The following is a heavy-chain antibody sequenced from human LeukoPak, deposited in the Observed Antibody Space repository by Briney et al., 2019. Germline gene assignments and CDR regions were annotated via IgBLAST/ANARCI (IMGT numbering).Heavy chain of an antibody. Sequence: SETLSLTCAVYGVSFSGYYWSWIRQPPGKGLEWIGEINHSGSTNYNPSLKSRVTISVDTSKNQFSLKLSSVTAADTAVYYCARGTGITMVRGAALGYYYYYGMDVWGQGTTVTVSS. J-gene: IGHJ6*02. V-gene: IGHV4-34*01. CDR2: INHSGST. CDR3: ARGTGITMVRGAALGYYYYYGMDV. CDR1: GVSFSGYY. D-gene: IGHD3-10*01.